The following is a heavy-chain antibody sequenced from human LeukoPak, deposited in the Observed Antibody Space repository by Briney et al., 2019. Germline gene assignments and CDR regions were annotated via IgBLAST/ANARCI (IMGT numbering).Heavy chain of an antibody. CDR1: GYTFTGYY. CDR2: IIPIFGIA. V-gene: IGHV1-69*02. Sequence: SVKVSCKASGYTFTGYYMHWVRQAPGQGLEWMGRIIPIFGIANYAQKFQGRVTITADKSTSTAYMELSSLRSEDTAVYYCARGVATTNWFDPWGQGTLVTVSS. J-gene: IGHJ5*02. CDR3: ARGVATTNWFDP. D-gene: IGHD5-12*01.